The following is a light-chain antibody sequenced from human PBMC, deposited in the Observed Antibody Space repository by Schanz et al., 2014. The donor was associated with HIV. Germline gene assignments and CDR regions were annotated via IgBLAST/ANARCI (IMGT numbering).Light chain of an antibody. CDR3: CSYSRVGTPHYV. CDR1: TSDIGAYNY. V-gene: IGLV2-8*01. Sequence: QSALTQPPSASGSPGHSVTISCTGTTSDIGAYNYVSWYQLHPGRAPKLIIFEVNRRPSGVPNRFSGSKSGNTASLTVSGLQAEDEGDYYCCSYSRVGTPHYVFGTGTKLTVL. CDR2: EVN. J-gene: IGLJ1*01.